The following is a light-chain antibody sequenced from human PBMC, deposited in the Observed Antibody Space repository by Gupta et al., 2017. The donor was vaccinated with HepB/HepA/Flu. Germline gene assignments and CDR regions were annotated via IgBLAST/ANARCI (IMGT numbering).Light chain of an antibody. CDR1: QSVSSY. J-gene: IGKJ4*01. Sequence: TVLTQPPPTLSLSPGERATLSCRASQSVSSYLAWYQQKPGQAPRLLIYDASNRATGIPARFSGSGSGTDFTLTISSLEPEDFAVYYCQQRSNWPLTFGGGTKVEIK. V-gene: IGKV3-11*01. CDR3: QQRSNWPLT. CDR2: DAS.